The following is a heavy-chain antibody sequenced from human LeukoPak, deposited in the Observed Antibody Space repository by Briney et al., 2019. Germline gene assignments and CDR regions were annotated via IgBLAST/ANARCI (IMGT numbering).Heavy chain of an antibody. J-gene: IGHJ4*02. CDR1: GGSFSGYY. D-gene: IGHD6-19*01. V-gene: IGHV4-59*01. CDR2: IYYSGST. CDR3: ARAGGTLISSGWYIEPHFDY. Sequence: PSETLSLTCAVYGGSFSGYYWSWIRQPPGKGLEWIGYIYYSGSTNYNPSLKSRVTISVDTSKNQFSLKLSSVTAADTAVYYCARAGGTLISSGWYIEPHFDYWGQGTLVTVSS.